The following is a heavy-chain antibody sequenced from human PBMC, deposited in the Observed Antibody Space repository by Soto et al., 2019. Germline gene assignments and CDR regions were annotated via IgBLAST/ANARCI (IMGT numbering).Heavy chain of an antibody. D-gene: IGHD1-26*01. CDR1: GFTFSSYG. V-gene: IGHV3-30*18. CDR3: AKLLDRGELLADDY. J-gene: IGHJ4*02. CDR2: ISYDGSNK. Sequence: QVQLVESGGGVVQPGRSLRLSCAASGFTFSSYGMHWVRQAPGKGLEWVAVISYDGSNKYYADSVKGRFTISRDNSKNTLYLQMNSLRAEDTAVYYCAKLLDRGELLADDYWGQGTLVTVSS.